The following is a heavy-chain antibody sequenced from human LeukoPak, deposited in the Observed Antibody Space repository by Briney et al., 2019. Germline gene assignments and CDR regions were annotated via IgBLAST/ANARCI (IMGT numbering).Heavy chain of an antibody. Sequence: GGSLRLSCAVSGFTFSSYWMSWVRQAPGKGLKWVANIKQDGSEKYYVDSVKGRFTISRDNAKNSLYLQMNTLRAEDTAVYYCARDRYITRSWGYDFDYWGQGTLVTVSS. V-gene: IGHV3-7*01. CDR1: GFTFSSYW. J-gene: IGHJ4*02. CDR3: ARDRYITRSWGYDFDY. D-gene: IGHD6-13*01. CDR2: IKQDGSEK.